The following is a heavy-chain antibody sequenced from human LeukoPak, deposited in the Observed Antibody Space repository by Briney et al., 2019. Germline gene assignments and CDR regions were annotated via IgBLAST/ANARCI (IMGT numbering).Heavy chain of an antibody. Sequence: GGSLRLPCAASGFTFRSYDMHWVRQAPGKGLEWVAIIWYDGSEKYYAGSVKGRFTISRDNSKNTLYLQMTSLRAEDTAVYYCARRAVAGDHFDYWGQGTLVTVSS. CDR2: IWYDGSEK. D-gene: IGHD6-19*01. CDR3: ARRAVAGDHFDY. V-gene: IGHV3-33*01. CDR1: GFTFRSYD. J-gene: IGHJ4*02.